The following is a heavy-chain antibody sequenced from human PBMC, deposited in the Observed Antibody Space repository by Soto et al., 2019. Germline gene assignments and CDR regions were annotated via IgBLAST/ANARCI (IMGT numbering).Heavy chain of an antibody. V-gene: IGHV1-46*01. J-gene: IGHJ6*02. CDR3: GRDYALAGTRYYYYYGMDV. CDR2: INPSGGST. Sequence: ASVKVSCKASGYTFTSYYMHWVRQAPGQGLEWMGIINPSGGSTSYAQKLQGRVTMTRDTSTSTVYMELSSLRSEDTAVYYCGRDYALAGTRYYYYYGMDVWGQGTTVTVSS. CDR1: GYTFTSYY. D-gene: IGHD6-19*01.